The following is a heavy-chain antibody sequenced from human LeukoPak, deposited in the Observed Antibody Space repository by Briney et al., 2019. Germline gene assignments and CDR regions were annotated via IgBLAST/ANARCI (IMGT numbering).Heavy chain of an antibody. CDR3: ARDYRSSACFDY. J-gene: IGHJ4*02. CDR2: ISSSSSDR. D-gene: IGHD6-6*01. Sequence: PGGSLRLSCAASGFTFSSYSMNWVRLAPGKGLEWVSSISSSSSDRFYADSVKGRFTISRDNAKNSLYLQVNSLRAEDTAVYYCARDYRSSACFDYWGQGTLVTVSS. CDR1: GFTFSSYS. V-gene: IGHV3-21*01.